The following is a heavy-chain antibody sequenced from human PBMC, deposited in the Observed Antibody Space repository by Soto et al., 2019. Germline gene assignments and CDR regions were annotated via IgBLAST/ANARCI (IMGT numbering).Heavy chain of an antibody. CDR3: VKDGGYCSSTTCYSPRNHYFDS. CDR1: GFTFSDYW. V-gene: IGHV3-7*03. D-gene: IGHD2-2*01. CDR2: IKFDGSEK. J-gene: IGHJ4*02. Sequence: SLRLSCAASGFTFSDYWMSWVRQAPGKGPEWVANIKFDGSEKQYVDSAKGRFSISRDNSRNSLFLQMNSLRAGDTAVYYCVKDGGYCSSTTCYSPRNHYFDSWGQGTLVTVSS.